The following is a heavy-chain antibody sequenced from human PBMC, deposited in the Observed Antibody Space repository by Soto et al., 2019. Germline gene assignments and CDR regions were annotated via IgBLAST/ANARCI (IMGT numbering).Heavy chain of an antibody. CDR1: GGSISGGVGGLYY. V-gene: IGHV4-30-4*01. CDR3: AREVIPLTTDWYFDL. CDR2: IYDSGST. J-gene: IGHJ2*01. Sequence: QLQLRESGPGVVKPSETLSLTCTVSGGSISGGVGGLYYWSWIRQPPGKGLEWIGYIYDSGSTYYTPSLKSRVTISVDTSKNHVSLRLSSVPAADTAVYYCAREVIPLTTDWYFDLWGRGTLVTVSS. D-gene: IGHD4-17*01.